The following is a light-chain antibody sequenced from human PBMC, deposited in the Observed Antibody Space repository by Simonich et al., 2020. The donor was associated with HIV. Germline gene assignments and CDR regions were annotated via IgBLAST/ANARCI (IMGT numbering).Light chain of an antibody. CDR1: SSDVGGYNY. V-gene: IGLV2-8*01. Sequence: QSALTQPASVSGSPGQSISISCTGTSSDVGGYNYVSWYQQHPGKAPKLMIYAVRKRPSGVPDRFAGSKSGNTASLTVSGLQAEDEADYYCSSYAGSNVVFGGGTKLTVL. CDR3: SSYAGSNVV. J-gene: IGLJ2*01. CDR2: AVR.